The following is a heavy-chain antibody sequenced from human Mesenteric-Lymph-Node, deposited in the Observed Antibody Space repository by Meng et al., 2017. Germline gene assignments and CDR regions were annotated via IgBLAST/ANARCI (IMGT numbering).Heavy chain of an antibody. CDR1: GGSISSSY. D-gene: IGHD3-22*01. CDR2: VYYSGST. Sequence: SETLSLTCTVSGGSISSSYWSWIRQPPGKGLEWIGYVYYSGSTNYSPSLKSRVTMSVDTSTNQFSLKLSSVTAADTAVYYCARASSDYYDSSGYYYYFDYWGQGTLVTVSS. J-gene: IGHJ4*02. V-gene: IGHV4-59*01. CDR3: ARASSDYYDSSGYYYYFDY.